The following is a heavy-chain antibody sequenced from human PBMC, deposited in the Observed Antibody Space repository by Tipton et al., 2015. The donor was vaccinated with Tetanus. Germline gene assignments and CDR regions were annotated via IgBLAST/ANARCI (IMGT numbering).Heavy chain of an antibody. CDR2: ISTFNENV. CDR3: ARGRGLGPHEYFEH. D-gene: IGHD3/OR15-3a*01. CDR1: GYTFTHYG. V-gene: IGHV1-18*01. Sequence: QMQLVQSGAEVKKPGASVKVSCKASGYTFTHYGANWVRQAPGQGLEWMGWISTFNENVNYAEKFQGRLTMTTDRSTAPVYMDFRGLRSDDTAVYYCARGRGLGPHEYFEHWGQGTLVTVSS. J-gene: IGHJ5*02.